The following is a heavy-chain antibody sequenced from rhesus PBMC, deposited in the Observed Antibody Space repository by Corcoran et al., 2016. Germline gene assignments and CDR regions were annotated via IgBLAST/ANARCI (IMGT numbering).Heavy chain of an antibody. CDR3: ARAAGLDAFDF. V-gene: IGHV4-169*01. D-gene: IGHD3-9*01. CDR1: GGSISSSY. J-gene: IGHJ3*01. CDR2: IYGSGSST. Sequence: QLQLQESGPGLVKPSETLSVTCAVSGGSISSSYWSWIRQAPGKGLEWIGYIYGSGSSTNYNPSLKRRVTLSVDTSKNQLSLKLGSVTTADTAVYYCARAAGLDAFDFWGQGLRVTVSS.